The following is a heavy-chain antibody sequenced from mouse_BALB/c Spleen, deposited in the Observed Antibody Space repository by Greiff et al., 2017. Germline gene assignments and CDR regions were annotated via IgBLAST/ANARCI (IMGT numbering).Heavy chain of an antibody. V-gene: IGHV5-12-2*01. J-gene: IGHJ2*01. CDR3: ARHYYYGSGYIDY. Sequence: DVQLVESGGGLVQPGGSLTLSCAASGFTFSSYTMSWVRQTPGKRLEWVAYISNGGGSTYYPDTVKGRFTISRDNAKNTLYLQMSSLKSEDTAMYYCARHYYYGSGYIDYWGQGTTLTVSS. CDR1: GFTFSSYT. D-gene: IGHD1-1*01. CDR2: ISNGGGST.